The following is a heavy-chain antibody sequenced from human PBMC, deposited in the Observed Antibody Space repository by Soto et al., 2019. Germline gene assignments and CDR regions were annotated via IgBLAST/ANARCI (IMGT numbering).Heavy chain of an antibody. J-gene: IGHJ4*02. CDR1: GGSISSGDYY. V-gene: IGHV4-30-4*01. CDR3: AREGQARYYYDSSGYYYLDY. D-gene: IGHD3-22*01. Sequence: QVQLQESGPGLVKPSQTLSLTCTVSGGSISSGDYYWSWIRQPPGKGLEWIGYIYYSGSTYYNPSLKSRVTISVDTSKNQFSLKLSSVTAADTAVYYCAREGQARYYYDSSGYYYLDYWGQGTLVTVSS. CDR2: IYYSGST.